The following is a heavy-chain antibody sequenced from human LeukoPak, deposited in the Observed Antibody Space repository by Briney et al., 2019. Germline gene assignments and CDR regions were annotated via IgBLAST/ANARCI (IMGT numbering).Heavy chain of an antibody. CDR2: IYYSGST. CDR3: ARGQLVTPYYFDY. V-gene: IGHV4-59*01. CDR1: GGSISSYY. D-gene: IGHD6-13*01. Sequence: SETLSLTCTVSGGSISSYYWSWIRQPPGKGLEWIGYIYYSGSTNYNPSLKSRATISVDTSKNQFSLKLSSVTAADTAVYYCARGQLVTPYYFDYWGQGTLVTVSS. J-gene: IGHJ4*02.